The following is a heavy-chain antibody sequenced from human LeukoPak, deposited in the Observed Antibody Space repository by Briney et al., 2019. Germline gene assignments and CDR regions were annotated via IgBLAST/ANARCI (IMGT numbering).Heavy chain of an antibody. CDR3: ARDGGYCGGDCRPFDY. CDR1: GGSISSSSYY. D-gene: IGHD2-21*02. Sequence: NPSETLSLTCTVSGGSISSSSYYWGWIRQPPGKGLEWIGSIYYSGSTYYNPSLKSRVTISVDTSKNQFSLKLSSVTAADTAVYYCARDGGYCGGDCRPFDYWGQGTLVTVSS. V-gene: IGHV4-39*07. J-gene: IGHJ4*02. CDR2: IYYSGST.